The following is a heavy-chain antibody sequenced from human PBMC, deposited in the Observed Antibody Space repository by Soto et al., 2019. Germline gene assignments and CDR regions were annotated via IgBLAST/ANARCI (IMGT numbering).Heavy chain of an antibody. CDR2: IYDSGST. CDR1: GGSIGSGDYS. CDR3: ARLTIFGAVRHYYNGMDV. D-gene: IGHD3-3*01. Sequence: SETLSLTCAVSGGSIGSGDYSWTWIRQPPGKGLEWIGYIYDSGSTYYNPSLRSRVSVSVDTSKNQFSLKVSSVTAADTAVYYCARLTIFGAVRHYYNGMDVWGPGTTVTVSS. V-gene: IGHV4-30-4*01. J-gene: IGHJ6*02.